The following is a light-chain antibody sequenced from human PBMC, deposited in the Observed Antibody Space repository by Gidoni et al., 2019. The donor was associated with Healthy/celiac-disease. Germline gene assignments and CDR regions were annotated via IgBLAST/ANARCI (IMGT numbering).Light chain of an antibody. Sequence: QSARTQPASVSGSPGQPITISCTGTSSDVGRVNYVSWYQQLPGKVPKLMIYDVDNRPSGVSSRFSGSKSGSTASLTISGLQAEDEADYYCSSYTSSTYVVFGGGTKLTVL. CDR3: SSYTSSTYVV. CDR2: DVD. CDR1: SSDVGRVNY. J-gene: IGLJ2*01. V-gene: IGLV2-14*03.